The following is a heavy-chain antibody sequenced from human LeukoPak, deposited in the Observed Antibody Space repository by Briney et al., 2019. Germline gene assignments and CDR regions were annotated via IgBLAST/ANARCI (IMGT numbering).Heavy chain of an antibody. CDR3: ARAGAYYYYMDV. Sequence: ASVKVSCKASGYTFTSHDVNWLRQATGQGLEWLGWMNPNSGHTGFAQKFQGRVTMTRDTSISTAYMELSRLRSDDTAVYYCARAGAYYYYMDVWGKGTTVTVSS. J-gene: IGHJ6*03. V-gene: IGHV1-8*01. CDR2: MNPNSGHT. D-gene: IGHD7-27*01. CDR1: GYTFTSHD.